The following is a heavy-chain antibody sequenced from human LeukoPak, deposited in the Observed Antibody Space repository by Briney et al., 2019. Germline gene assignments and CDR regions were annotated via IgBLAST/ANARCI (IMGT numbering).Heavy chain of an antibody. J-gene: IGHJ4*02. CDR2: IIPIFGTA. D-gene: IGHD6-13*01. CDR1: GGTFSSYA. CDR3: ARATAAAGTRHFDY. V-gene: IGHV1-69*13. Sequence: SVKVSCKASGGTFSSYAISWVRQAPGQGLEWMGGIIPIFGTANYAQKFQSRVTITADESTSAAYMELSSLRSEDTAVYYCARATAAAGTRHFDYWGQGTLVTVSS.